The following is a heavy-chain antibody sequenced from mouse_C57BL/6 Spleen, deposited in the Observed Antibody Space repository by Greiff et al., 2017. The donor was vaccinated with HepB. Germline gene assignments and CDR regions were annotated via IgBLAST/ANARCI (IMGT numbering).Heavy chain of an antibody. CDR3: TRDDYDGRDYYAMDY. Sequence: DVQLQESGTVLARPGASVKMSCKTSGYTFTSYWMHWVKQRPGQGLEWIGAIYPGNSDTSYNQKFKGKAKLTAVTSASTAYMELSSLTNEDSAVYYCTRDDYDGRDYYAMDYWGQGTSVTVSS. CDR1: GYTFTSYW. D-gene: IGHD2-4*01. CDR2: IYPGNSDT. J-gene: IGHJ4*01. V-gene: IGHV1-5*01.